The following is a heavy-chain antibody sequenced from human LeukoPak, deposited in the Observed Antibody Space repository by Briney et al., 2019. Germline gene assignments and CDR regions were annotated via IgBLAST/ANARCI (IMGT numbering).Heavy chain of an antibody. V-gene: IGHV4-34*01. CDR1: GVSFDYYY. D-gene: IGHD2-21*02. J-gene: IGHJ4*02. CDR2: INHSGYT. Sequence: PSETLSLTCAVSGVSFDYYYWSWVRQTPGKGLEGIGEINHSGYTNDSPSLKSRVTLSIDTSRKQFSLNLRSVTVADTGIYYCTRMTAGHDYWGQGTLVTVSS. CDR3: TRMTAGHDY.